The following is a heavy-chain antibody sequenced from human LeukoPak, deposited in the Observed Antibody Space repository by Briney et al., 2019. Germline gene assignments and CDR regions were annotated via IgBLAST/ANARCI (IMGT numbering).Heavy chain of an antibody. CDR2: IYYSGST. D-gene: IGHD1-1*01. V-gene: IGHV4-39*01. CDR1: GDSISSSSYH. Sequence: PSETLSLTCRVSGDSISSSSYHWGWIRQLPGKGLEWIGSIYYSGSTYYNPSLKSRVTISADTSKNQFSLKLSSVTAADTAVYYCARGLGNFPPGGYWGQGTLVTVSS. J-gene: IGHJ4*02. CDR3: ARGLGNFPPGGY.